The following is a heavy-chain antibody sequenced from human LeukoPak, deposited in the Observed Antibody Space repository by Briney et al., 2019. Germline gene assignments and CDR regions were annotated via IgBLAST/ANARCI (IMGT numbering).Heavy chain of an antibody. CDR2: IYYSGST. Sequence: PSETLSLTCTVSGGSISSGDYYWSWIRQHPGKGLEWIGNIYYSGSTNYNPSLKSRVTISVDTSKNQFSLKLSSVTAADTAVYYCARVPHDYGDYVGLDYWGQGTLVTVSS. V-gene: IGHV4-31*03. J-gene: IGHJ4*02. CDR1: GGSISSGDYY. CDR3: ARVPHDYGDYVGLDY. D-gene: IGHD4-17*01.